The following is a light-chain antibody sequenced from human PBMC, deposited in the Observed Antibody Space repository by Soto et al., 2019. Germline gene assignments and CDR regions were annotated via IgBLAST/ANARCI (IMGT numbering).Light chain of an antibody. J-gene: IGKJ1*01. CDR3: MQGTHWPPT. CDR1: RSLVYSDGNAY. CDR2: KAS. V-gene: IGKV2-30*01. Sequence: DVVMTQSPLSLPVTLGQPASISCRSSRSLVYSDGNAYLNWFHQRPGQSPRRLIYKASNRDSGVPDRFSGSGSGTDFTLDITRVEAEDVGVYYCMQGTHWPPTFGRGTRVEIE.